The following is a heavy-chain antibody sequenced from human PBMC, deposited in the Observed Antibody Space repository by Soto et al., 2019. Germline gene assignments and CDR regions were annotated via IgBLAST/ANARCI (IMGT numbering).Heavy chain of an antibody. Sequence: QVQLVQSGAEVKKPGSSVKVSCKASGGTFSGYAISWVRQAPGQGLEWMGGIIPIFGTANYAQKFQGRVTITADESTSTAYMELSSLRSEDTAVYYCARGLEYSSSSSLYYWGQGTLVTVSS. D-gene: IGHD6-6*01. V-gene: IGHV1-69*12. CDR2: IIPIFGTA. CDR3: ARGLEYSSSSSLYY. J-gene: IGHJ4*02. CDR1: GGTFSGYA.